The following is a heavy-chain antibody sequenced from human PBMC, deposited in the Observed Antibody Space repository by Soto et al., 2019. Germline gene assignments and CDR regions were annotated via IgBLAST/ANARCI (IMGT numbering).Heavy chain of an antibody. CDR3: ARVPGP. D-gene: IGHD7-27*01. J-gene: IGHJ5*02. CDR2: IYHSGSS. Sequence: LPLQESGSGLVKPSQTLSLTCAVSGGSISSGGYSWSWIRQPPGKGLEWIGYIYHSGSSYYNPSLKSRVTISVDRSKNQFSLKLSSVTAADAAVYYCARVPGPWGQGTLVTVSS. V-gene: IGHV4-30-2*01. CDR1: GGSISSGGYS.